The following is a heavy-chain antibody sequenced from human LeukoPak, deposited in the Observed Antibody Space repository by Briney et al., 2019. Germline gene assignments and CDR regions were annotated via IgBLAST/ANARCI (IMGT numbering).Heavy chain of an antibody. D-gene: IGHD6-19*01. CDR1: GFTFSSYA. V-gene: IGHV3-64*01. CDR3: ARDLSIAVAGTGFDY. J-gene: IGHJ4*02. CDR2: ISSNGGST. Sequence: GGSLRLSCAASGFTFSSYAMHWVRQAPGKGLEYVSAISSNGGSTYYANSAKGRFTISRDNSKNTLYLQMGSLRAEDMAVYYCARDLSIAVAGTGFDYWGQGTLVTVSS.